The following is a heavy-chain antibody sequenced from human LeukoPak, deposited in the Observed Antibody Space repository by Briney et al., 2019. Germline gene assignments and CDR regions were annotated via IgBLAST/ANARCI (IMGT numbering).Heavy chain of an antibody. V-gene: IGHV1-3*01. CDR1: GYTFTSYA. CDR3: ARGQQWLPYYFDY. D-gene: IGHD6-19*01. Sequence: ASVKVSCKASGYTFTSYAMHWVRQAPGQRLEWMGWINAGNGNTKYSQKFQGRVTITRDTSASTAYMELSSLRSEDTAVHYCARGQQWLPYYFDYWGQGSLVTVSS. CDR2: INAGNGNT. J-gene: IGHJ4*02.